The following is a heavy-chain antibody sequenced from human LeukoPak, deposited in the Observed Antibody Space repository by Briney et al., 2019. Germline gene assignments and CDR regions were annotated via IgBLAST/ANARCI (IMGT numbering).Heavy chain of an antibody. CDR2: ISSSSSSYI. CDR1: GFTFSSYS. J-gene: IGHJ4*02. V-gene: IGHV3-21*01. Sequence: GGSLRLSCAASGFTFSSYSMNWVRQAPGKGLEWVSSISSSSSSYIYYADSVKGRFTISRDNAKNSLYLQMNSLRAEDTAVYYCARAPTSRVGATTWEYYFDYWGQGTLVTVSS. CDR3: ARAPTSRVGATTWEYYFDY. D-gene: IGHD1-26*01.